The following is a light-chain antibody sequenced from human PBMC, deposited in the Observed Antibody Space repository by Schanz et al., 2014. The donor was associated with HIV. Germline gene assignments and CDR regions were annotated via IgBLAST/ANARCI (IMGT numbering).Light chain of an antibody. J-gene: IGKJ4*01. Sequence: EIVMTQSPATLSVSPGERATLSCRASQSVNSHLAWYQHKPGQAPRLLIFGASTTATGVPTRFSGSGSGTEFTLTISSLQSEDFAVYYCQQYNNWPLTFGGGTKVEIK. V-gene: IGKV3-15*01. CDR2: GAS. CDR1: QSVNSH. CDR3: QQYNNWPLT.